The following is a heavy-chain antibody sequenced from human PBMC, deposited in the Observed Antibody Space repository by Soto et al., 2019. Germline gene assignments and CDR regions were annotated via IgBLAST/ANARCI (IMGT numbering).Heavy chain of an antibody. Sequence: QVQLVQSGAEVKKPGSSVKVSCKTSGGTFSTYSIVWVRQAPGEGLEWMGGIIPIFGTANYAQKFQDRVTISADKSTNTAFMKLSSLKTEDTAMYYCASSSGNNDVVGTNSFFDYGGQGTLVTVSS. D-gene: IGHD1-26*01. V-gene: IGHV1-69*06. CDR3: ASSSGNNDVVGTNSFFDY. CDR2: IIPIFGTA. J-gene: IGHJ4*02. CDR1: GGTFSTYS.